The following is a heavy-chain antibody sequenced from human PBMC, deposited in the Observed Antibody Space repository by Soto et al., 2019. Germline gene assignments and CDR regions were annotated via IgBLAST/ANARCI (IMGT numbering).Heavy chain of an antibody. V-gene: IGHV3-30*18. CDR1: GFTFSSYG. D-gene: IGHD2-2*01. J-gene: IGHJ4*02. CDR3: AKVGCSSTSCYFDY. CDR2: ISYDGSNK. Sequence: GGSLRLSCAASGFTFSSYGMHWVRQAPGKGLEWVAVISYDGSNKYYADSVKGRFTISRDNSKNTLYLQMNSLRAEDTAVYYCAKVGCSSTSCYFDYWGQGTLVTVSS.